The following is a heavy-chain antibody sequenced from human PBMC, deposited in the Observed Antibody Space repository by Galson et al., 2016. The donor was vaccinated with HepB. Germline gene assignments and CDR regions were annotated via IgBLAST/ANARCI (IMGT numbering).Heavy chain of an antibody. D-gene: IGHD3-16*01. Sequence: QPPGQGLEWIGEIYHTGSTNYNPSLRSRVTMSIDKSKNQFSLKLTYVTAADTAVYYCATLWGVGRHIDYWGQGILVTVSS. V-gene: IGHV4-4*02. J-gene: IGHJ4*02. CDR3: ATLWGVGRHIDY. CDR2: IYHTGST.